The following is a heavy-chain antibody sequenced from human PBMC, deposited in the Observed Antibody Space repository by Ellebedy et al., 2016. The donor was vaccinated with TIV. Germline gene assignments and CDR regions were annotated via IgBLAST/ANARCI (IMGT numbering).Heavy chain of an antibody. CDR3: AKDQGSITMIRWFDP. D-gene: IGHD3-22*01. Sequence: GESLKISCAASGFTFSSYAMSWVRQAPGKGLEWVSAISGSGDSTYYADSVKGRFTISRDNSKKTLYLQMNSLRAEDTAVYYCAKDQGSITMIRWFDPWGQGTLVTVSS. J-gene: IGHJ5*02. CDR1: GFTFSSYA. CDR2: ISGSGDST. V-gene: IGHV3-23*01.